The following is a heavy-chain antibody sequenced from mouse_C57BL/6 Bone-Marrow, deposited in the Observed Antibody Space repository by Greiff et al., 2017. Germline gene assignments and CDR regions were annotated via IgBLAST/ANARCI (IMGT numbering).Heavy chain of an antibody. CDR1: GFTFSDFY. CDR2: SRNKANDYTT. D-gene: IGHD4-1*01. Sequence: EVHLVESGGGLVQPGRSLRLSCATSGFTFSDFYMEWVRQAPGKGLEWIAASRNKANDYTTEYSASVKGRFIVSRDTSQSILYLQMNALRAEDTAIYYCARDLGRGYFDYWGQGTTLTVSS. V-gene: IGHV7-1*01. J-gene: IGHJ2*01. CDR3: ARDLGRGYFDY.